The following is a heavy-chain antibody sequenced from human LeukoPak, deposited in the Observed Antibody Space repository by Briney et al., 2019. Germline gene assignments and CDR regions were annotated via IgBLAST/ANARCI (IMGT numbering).Heavy chain of an antibody. V-gene: IGHV3-30*02. J-gene: IGHJ3*02. Sequence: GGSLRLSCAASGFTFSSYGMHWVRQAPGKGLEWVAFIRYDGSNKYYADSVKGRFTISRDNSKNTLYLQMNSLRAEDTAVYYCAKDYYDSSGLTVGAFDIWGQGTMVTVSS. CDR3: AKDYYDSSGLTVGAFDI. CDR1: GFTFSSYG. CDR2: IRYDGSNK. D-gene: IGHD3-22*01.